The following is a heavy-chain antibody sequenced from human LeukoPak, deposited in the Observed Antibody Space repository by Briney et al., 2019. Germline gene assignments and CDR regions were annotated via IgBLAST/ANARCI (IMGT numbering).Heavy chain of an antibody. CDR2: MSGSGGST. Sequence: QPGGSLRLSCAASGFTFNSYAMSWVRQAPGKGLEWVSAMSGSGGSTYYADSVKGRLTISRDNAKNTLYLQMNSLRAEDTAVYYCAKDRGVRSDIWGQGTMVTVSS. J-gene: IGHJ3*02. D-gene: IGHD3-16*01. CDR1: GFTFNSYA. CDR3: AKDRGVRSDI. V-gene: IGHV3-23*01.